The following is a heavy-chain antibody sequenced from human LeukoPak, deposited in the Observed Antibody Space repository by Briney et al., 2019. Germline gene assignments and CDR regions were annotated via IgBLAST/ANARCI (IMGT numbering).Heavy chain of an antibody. V-gene: IGHV3-7*01. J-gene: IGHJ4*02. CDR3: ARGPPYGSRSDYFDY. CDR1: GFTFSNNW. CDR2: VKKDESEK. Sequence: GGSLRLSCAASGFTFSNNWMTWVRQAPGKGLEWVASVKKDESEKYYVDSVRGRFTISRDNAKNSLYLQMNSLRVEDTAVYYRARGPPYGSRSDYFDYWGQGTLVTVSS. D-gene: IGHD3-10*01.